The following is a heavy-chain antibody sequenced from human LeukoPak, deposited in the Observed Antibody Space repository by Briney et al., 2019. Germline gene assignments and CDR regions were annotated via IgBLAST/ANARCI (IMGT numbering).Heavy chain of an antibody. CDR1: GCSISRYH. CDR3: ARLNSLTAVDTAMAILDY. D-gene: IGHD5-18*01. V-gene: IGHV4-59*08. J-gene: IGHJ4*02. CDR2: NYYSGST. Sequence: SETLSLTCPVSGCSISRYHLSLIRQPPGEGLELVGYNYYSGSTNYNPSLKSRVTISVDTSKNQFSLKLSSVTAADTAVYYCARLNSLTAVDTAMAILDYWGQGTLVTVSS.